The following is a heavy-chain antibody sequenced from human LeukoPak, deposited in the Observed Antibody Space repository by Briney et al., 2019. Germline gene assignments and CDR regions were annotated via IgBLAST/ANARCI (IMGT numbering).Heavy chain of an antibody. J-gene: IGHJ6*02. V-gene: IGHV3-7*01. CDR3: ARDQQQLVYYYYGMDV. D-gene: IGHD6-13*01. Sequence: GGSLRLSCAASGFTFHTYWMTWVRQAPGKGLEWVANIKQDGSEKNYVDSLKGRFTISRDNAKNSLYLQMNSLRAEDTAVYYCARDQQQLVYYYYGMDVWGQGTTVTVSS. CDR2: IKQDGSEK. CDR1: GFTFHTYW.